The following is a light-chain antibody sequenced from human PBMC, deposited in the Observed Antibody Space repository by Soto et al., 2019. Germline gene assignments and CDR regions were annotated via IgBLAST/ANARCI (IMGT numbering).Light chain of an antibody. J-gene: IGKJ2*01. Sequence: DIQMTQSPSPLSASVGDRVTITCRASQSLSGWLAWYQHKPGKAPKLLIFASSDLESGVPSRFGGGGPGTEYTLTISSLQPDDFATYYCQQYDSYPYTFGQGTKLEIK. V-gene: IGKV1-5*03. CDR1: QSLSGW. CDR3: QQYDSYPYT. CDR2: ASS.